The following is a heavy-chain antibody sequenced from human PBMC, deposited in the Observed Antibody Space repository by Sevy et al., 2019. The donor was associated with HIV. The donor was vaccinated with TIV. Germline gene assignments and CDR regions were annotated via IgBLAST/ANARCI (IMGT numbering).Heavy chain of an antibody. CDR2: IYYSGST. CDR3: ARKGRWELLGWFDP. J-gene: IGHJ5*02. V-gene: IGHV4-61*01. Sequence: SETLSLTCTVSGGSVSSGSYYWSWIRQPPGKGLEWIGYIYYSGSTNYNPSLKSRVTISVDTSKNQFSLKLSSVTAADTAVYYSARKGRWELLGWFDPWGQGTLVTVSS. D-gene: IGHD1-26*01. CDR1: GGSVSSGSYY.